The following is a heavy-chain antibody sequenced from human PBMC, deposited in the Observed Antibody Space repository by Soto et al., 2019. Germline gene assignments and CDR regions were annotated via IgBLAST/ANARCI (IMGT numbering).Heavy chain of an antibody. D-gene: IGHD3-9*01. J-gene: IGHJ6*02. V-gene: IGHV3-23*01. Sequence: EVQLLESGGGLVQPGGSLRLSCAASGFTFSSYAMSWVRQAPGKGLEWVSAISGSGGSTYYADSVKGRFTISRDNSKNTLYLQMNSLRAEDTAVYYCANYDILTGQYYYYGMDVWGQGTTVTVSS. CDR1: GFTFSSYA. CDR2: ISGSGGST. CDR3: ANYDILTGQYYYYGMDV.